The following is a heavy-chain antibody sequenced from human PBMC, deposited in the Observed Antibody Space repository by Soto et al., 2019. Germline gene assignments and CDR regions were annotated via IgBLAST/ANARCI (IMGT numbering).Heavy chain of an antibody. CDR3: ARSRPGATFDY. V-gene: IGHV1-2*04. J-gene: IGHJ4*02. CDR2: INPNSGGT. Sequence: EASVKVSCKASGYTFTGYYMHWVRQAPGQGLEWMGWINPNSGGTNYAQKFQGWVTMTRDTSISTAYMELSRLRSDDTAVYYCARSRPGATFDYWGQGTLVTVSS. CDR1: GYTFTGYY. D-gene: IGHD1-26*01.